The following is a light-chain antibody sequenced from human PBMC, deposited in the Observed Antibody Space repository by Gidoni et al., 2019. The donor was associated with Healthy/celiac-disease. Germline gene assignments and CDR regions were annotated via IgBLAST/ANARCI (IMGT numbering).Light chain of an antibody. CDR1: QDISNY. CDR2: DAS. Sequence: DIQMTQSPSSLSASVGDRVTITCQASQDISNYLNWYKQKPGKAPKLLIYDASNLETGVPSRVSGSGSGTDFTFTISSLQPEDIATYYCQQGFTFGPGTKVDIK. CDR3: QQGFT. V-gene: IGKV1-33*01. J-gene: IGKJ3*01.